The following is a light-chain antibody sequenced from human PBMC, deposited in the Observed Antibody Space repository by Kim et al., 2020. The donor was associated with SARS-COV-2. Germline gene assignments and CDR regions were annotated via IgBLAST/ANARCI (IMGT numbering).Light chain of an antibody. CDR3: AAWDDSLNGLWV. V-gene: IGLV1-47*01. CDR1: SNIGSNY. CDR2: RNN. Sequence: QLVLTQPPSASGAPGQRVTISCSNIGSNYVYWYQHLPGTAPKLVIQRNNRRPSGVPDRFSGSRSGTSASLAISGLRSEDEADYYCAAWDDSLNGLWVFGGGTQLTVL. J-gene: IGLJ3*02.